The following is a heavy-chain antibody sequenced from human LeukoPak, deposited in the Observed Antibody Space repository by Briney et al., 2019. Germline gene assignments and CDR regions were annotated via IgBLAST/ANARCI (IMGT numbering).Heavy chain of an antibody. V-gene: IGHV3-9*01. CDR1: GFTFDAYA. CDR2: ISWNGGGM. Sequence: PGGSLRLSCAASGFTFDAYAMHWVRQAPGKGLEWVSGISWNGGGMGYAVSVKGRFTISRDNTKNSLYLQMNSLRVEDTAVFYCARDQYDTWSRRGNFDSWGQGTLVIVSS. J-gene: IGHJ4*02. D-gene: IGHD3-3*01. CDR3: ARDQYDTWSRRGNFDS.